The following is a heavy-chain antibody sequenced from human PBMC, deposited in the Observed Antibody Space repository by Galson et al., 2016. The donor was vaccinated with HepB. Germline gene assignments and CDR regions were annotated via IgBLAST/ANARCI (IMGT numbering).Heavy chain of an antibody. V-gene: IGHV3-66*01. Sequence: SLRLSCAASGFSVSTNYMNWVRQAPGKGLEWVSVIYSAGSTYYADSVKGRFTISRDNSKNMLFLQMNSLRAEDTAVYYCARDGARWRQGSYYYAVDVWGQGTTVIVSS. CDR3: ARDGARWRQGSYYYAVDV. D-gene: IGHD5-24*01. CDR1: GFSVSTNY. CDR2: IYSAGST. J-gene: IGHJ6*02.